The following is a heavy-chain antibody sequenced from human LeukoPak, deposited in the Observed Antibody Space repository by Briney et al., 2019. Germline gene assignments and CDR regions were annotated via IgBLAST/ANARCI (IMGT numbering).Heavy chain of an antibody. Sequence: GASVKVSCKASGYTFTNYYMHWVRQAPGQGLEWMGMINPRGGRTTYAQKFQGRVTMTRDTSTSTVNMELSSLRSEDTAVYYCARDVSSGWYVVYWGQGTLVTVSS. CDR2: INPRGGRT. CDR1: GYTFTNYY. CDR3: ARDVSSGWYVVY. J-gene: IGHJ4*02. V-gene: IGHV1-46*01. D-gene: IGHD6-19*01.